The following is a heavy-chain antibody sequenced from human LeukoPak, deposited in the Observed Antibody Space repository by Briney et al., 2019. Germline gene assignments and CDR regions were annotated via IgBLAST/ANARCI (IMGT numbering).Heavy chain of an antibody. CDR3: ARDQGYSSSWPFEQGGAFDI. D-gene: IGHD6-13*01. CDR1: GFTFSSYS. V-gene: IGHV3-21*01. J-gene: IGHJ3*02. Sequence: GGSLRLSCAASGFTFSSYSMNWVRQAPGKGLEWVSSISSSSSYIYYADSVKGRFTISRDNAKNSLYLQMNSLRAEDTAVYYCARDQGYSSSWPFEQGGAFDIWGQGTMVTVSS. CDR2: ISSSSSYI.